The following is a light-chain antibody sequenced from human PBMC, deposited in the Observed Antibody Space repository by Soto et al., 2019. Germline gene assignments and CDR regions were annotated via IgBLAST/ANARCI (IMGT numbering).Light chain of an antibody. CDR1: QSIRNNY. CDR2: DAS. J-gene: IGKJ1*01. CDR3: QQYGDSRT. V-gene: IGKV3-20*01. Sequence: EIVLTQSPGTLSVSPGERATLSCRASQSIRNNYLAWYEQKPGQAPRLLIYDASSRATGIPDRFSGSGSGKDFTLTISRLEPEDFAVYYCQQYGDSRTFGQGTRVEI.